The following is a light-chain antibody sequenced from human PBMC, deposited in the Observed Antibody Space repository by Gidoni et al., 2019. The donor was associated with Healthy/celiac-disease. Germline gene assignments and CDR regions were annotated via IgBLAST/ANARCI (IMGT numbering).Light chain of an antibody. CDR2: GAS. J-gene: IGKJ2*01. Sequence: ELVLTQYPGTLSLSPGERATLSCRASQSVSSSYLAWYQQKPGQAPRLLIYGASSRATGIPDRFSGSGSGTDFTLTISRLEPEDFAVYYCQQYGSSRYTFGQXTKLEIK. CDR1: QSVSSSY. V-gene: IGKV3-20*01. CDR3: QQYGSSRYT.